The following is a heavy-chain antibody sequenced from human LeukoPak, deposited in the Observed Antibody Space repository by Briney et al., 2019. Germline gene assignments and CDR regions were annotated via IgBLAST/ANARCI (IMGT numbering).Heavy chain of an antibody. Sequence: PSETLSLTCAVYGGSFSGYYWTWIRQPPGKGLEWIGEINHSGSSNYNPSLKSRVTISLDTSKNQFSLRLSSVTAADTAVYYCARQRRDCSRTACYPIDFDSWGQGFLVTVSS. D-gene: IGHD2-2*01. CDR3: ARQRRDCSRTACYPIDFDS. J-gene: IGHJ4*02. CDR1: GGSFSGYY. CDR2: INHSGSS. V-gene: IGHV4-34*01.